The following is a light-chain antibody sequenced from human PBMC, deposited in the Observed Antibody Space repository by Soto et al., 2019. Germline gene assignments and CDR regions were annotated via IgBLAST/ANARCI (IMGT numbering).Light chain of an antibody. J-gene: IGKJ2*01. CDR3: LQDYIYTPT. V-gene: IGKV1-6*01. Sequence: AIQMTQSPSSLSPSVGERVTITCRASQGIRNDLGWYQQKPGKAPKLLIYAASSLETGVPSRFSGSGSGTDFTLTISSLQPEDFATYYCLQDYIYTPTFGQGTKLEIK. CDR2: AAS. CDR1: QGIRND.